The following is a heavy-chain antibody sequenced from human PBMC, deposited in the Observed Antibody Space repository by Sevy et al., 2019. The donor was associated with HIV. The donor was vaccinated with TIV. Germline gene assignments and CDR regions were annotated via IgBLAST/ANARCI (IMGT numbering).Heavy chain of an antibody. V-gene: IGHV3-23*01. J-gene: IGHJ4*02. CDR2: VRGRNNVT. D-gene: IGHD3-9*01. Sequence: GGSLRLSCTASGFTFNNYAMTWVRQAPEKGLEWVSSVRGRNNVTIYAESVRGRFTLSRDICKNTLYLQMNSLRVEDTAVYYCARHTGEPYYFEIWGQGTLVTVSS. CDR3: ARHTGEPYYFEI. CDR1: GFTFNNYA.